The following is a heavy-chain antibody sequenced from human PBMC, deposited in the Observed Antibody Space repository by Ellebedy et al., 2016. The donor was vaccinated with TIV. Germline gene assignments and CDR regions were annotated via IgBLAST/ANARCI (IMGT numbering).Heavy chain of an antibody. J-gene: IGHJ4*02. Sequence: PGGSLRLSCAASGFTFSSYAMHWVRQAPGKGLEYVSAISSNGGSTYYANSVKGRFTISRDNSKNTLYLQMGSLRAEDMAVYYCAREKFPYSSGDYWGQGTLVTVSS. CDR1: GFTFSSYA. CDR2: ISSNGGST. V-gene: IGHV3-64*01. CDR3: AREKFPYSSGDY. D-gene: IGHD3-22*01.